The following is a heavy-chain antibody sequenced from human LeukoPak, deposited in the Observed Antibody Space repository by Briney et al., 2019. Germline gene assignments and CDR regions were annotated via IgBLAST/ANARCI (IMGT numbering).Heavy chain of an antibody. CDR3: AKTNGYYSD. CDR2: ISGSGGTT. Sequence: GGSLRLSCAASGFTFSSYGMNRVRQAPGKGLEWVSGISGSGGTTYYADSVKGRFTISRDNSKNSLSLQVSSLRAEDTAVYYCAKTNGYYSDWGQGTLVTVSS. V-gene: IGHV3-23*01. CDR1: GFTFSSYG. D-gene: IGHD3-22*01. J-gene: IGHJ4*02.